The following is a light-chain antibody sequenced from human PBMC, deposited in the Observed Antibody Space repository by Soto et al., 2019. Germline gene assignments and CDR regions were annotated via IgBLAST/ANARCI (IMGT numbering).Light chain of an antibody. Sequence: EIVLTQSPGTLSLSPGERATLSCRASQSVSSSYLARYQQKPGQAPRLLIYGASSRATGIPDRFSGSGSGTDFTLTISRLEPEDCAVYYCQQYGSSLLTFGGGTKVEIK. J-gene: IGKJ4*01. CDR1: QSVSSSY. V-gene: IGKV3-20*01. CDR3: QQYGSSLLT. CDR2: GAS.